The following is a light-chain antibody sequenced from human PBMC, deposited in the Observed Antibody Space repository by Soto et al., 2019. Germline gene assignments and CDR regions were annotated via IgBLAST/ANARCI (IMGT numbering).Light chain of an antibody. J-gene: IGKJ1*01. CDR3: QQYNSYST. CDR1: QSISSY. Sequence: QMTQSPSSLSASVGDSVTITCRASQSISSYLNWYQQKPGKAPKLLIYAASSLQSGVPSRFSGSGSGTEFTLTISSLQPEDFASYYCQQYNSYSTFGQGTKVDI. CDR2: AAS. V-gene: IGKV1-39*01.